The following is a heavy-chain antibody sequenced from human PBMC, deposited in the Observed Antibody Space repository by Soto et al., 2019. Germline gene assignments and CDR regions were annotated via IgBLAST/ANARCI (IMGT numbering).Heavy chain of an antibody. CDR1: GLTFSGST. CDR2: IIPFFNSV. CDR3: ARGHQYGGNSDAFEF. D-gene: IGHD2-21*02. J-gene: IGHJ3*01. Sequence: QVHLVQSGAEVKKPGSSVKVSCKASGLTFSGSTLTWVRQVPGQGPEWMGGIIPFFNSVNYAQKFQDRATITADVSTSTTYMELRSLRSEDTAVYYCARGHQYGGNSDAFEFWGQGTVVTVSS. V-gene: IGHV1-69*12.